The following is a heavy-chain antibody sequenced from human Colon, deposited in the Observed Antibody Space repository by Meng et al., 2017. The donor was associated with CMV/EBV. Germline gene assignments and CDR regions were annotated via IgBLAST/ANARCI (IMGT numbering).Heavy chain of an antibody. CDR2: INPNRGGT. D-gene: IGHD2-21*01. Sequence: ASVKVSCKASGYTFTGYYLNWVRQAPGQGLEWMGWINPNRGGTNYAQKFQGRVTMTRDTSISTAYMELSRLRSDDTAVYYCARTSYCGGDGYSDYYGMDVWGQGTTVTVSS. V-gene: IGHV1-2*02. CDR1: GYTFTGYY. J-gene: IGHJ6*02. CDR3: ARTSYCGGDGYSDYYGMDV.